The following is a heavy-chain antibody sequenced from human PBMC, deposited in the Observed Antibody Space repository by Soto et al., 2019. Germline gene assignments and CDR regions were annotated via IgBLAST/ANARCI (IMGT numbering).Heavy chain of an antibody. Sequence: QVQLQQWGAGLLKPSETLSLTCAVYGGSFSGYYWSWIRQPPGKGLEWIGEINHSGSTNYNPSLKSRVTISVDTSKNQFSLKLSSVTAADTAVYYCARGPAVVVPAAKQFDYWGQGTLVTVSS. V-gene: IGHV4-34*01. J-gene: IGHJ4*02. CDR3: ARGPAVVVPAAKQFDY. CDR2: INHSGST. D-gene: IGHD2-2*01. CDR1: GGSFSGYY.